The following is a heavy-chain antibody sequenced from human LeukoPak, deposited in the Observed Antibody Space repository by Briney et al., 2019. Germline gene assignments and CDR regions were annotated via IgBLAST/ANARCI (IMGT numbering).Heavy chain of an antibody. D-gene: IGHD6-6*01. CDR1: GGSISSGYYY. Sequence: PSETLSLTCSVSGGSISSGYYYWSWIRQPPGKGLEYIGYIYYGGTYYNPSLKSRVTISVDTSKNQFSLKLSSVTAADTAVYYCARGTWSSSIDYWGQGTLVTVSS. V-gene: IGHV4-30-4*01. CDR3: ARGTWSSSIDY. J-gene: IGHJ4*02. CDR2: IYYGGT.